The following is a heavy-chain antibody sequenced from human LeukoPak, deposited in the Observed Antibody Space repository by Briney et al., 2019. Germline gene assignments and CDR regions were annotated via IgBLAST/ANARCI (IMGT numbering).Heavy chain of an antibody. CDR3: VREGGCSGGSCYRFDP. CDR1: GYTFTGYY. CDR2: INPNSGGT. D-gene: IGHD2-15*01. Sequence: ASVKVSCKASGYTFTGYYMHWVRQAPGQGLEWMGWINPNSGGTNYAQKFQGRVTMTRDTSTSTVYMDLSSLKPEDTAVYYCVREGGCSGGSCYRFDPWGQGALVTVSS. V-gene: IGHV1-2*02. J-gene: IGHJ5*02.